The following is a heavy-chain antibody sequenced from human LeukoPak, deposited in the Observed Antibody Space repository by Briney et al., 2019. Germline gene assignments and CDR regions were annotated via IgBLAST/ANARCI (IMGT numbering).Heavy chain of an antibody. V-gene: IGHV4-30-2*06. Sequence: SQTLSLTCSVSGGSISGSDYYWNWIRQSPGKGLEWIGYIHQSGDTYSNPSLKSRATVSMDRSRNQFSLNLNSVTAADTAVYYCARGGLKIGTFDYWGQGTLVTVSS. CDR2: IHQSGDT. J-gene: IGHJ4*02. CDR3: ARGGLKIGTFDY. CDR1: GGSISGSDYY. D-gene: IGHD1-7*01.